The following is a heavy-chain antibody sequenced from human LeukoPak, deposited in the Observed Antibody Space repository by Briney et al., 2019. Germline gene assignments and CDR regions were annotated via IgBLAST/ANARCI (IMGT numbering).Heavy chain of an antibody. J-gene: IGHJ4*02. Sequence: SETLSLTCAVYGGSFSGYYWSWIRQPPGKGLEWIGEINHSGSTNYNPSLKSLVTISVDTSKNQFSLKLSSVTAADTAVYYCARGRAGPGYFDYWGQGTLVTVSS. CDR1: GGSFSGYY. V-gene: IGHV4-34*01. CDR3: ARGRAGPGYFDY. CDR2: INHSGST.